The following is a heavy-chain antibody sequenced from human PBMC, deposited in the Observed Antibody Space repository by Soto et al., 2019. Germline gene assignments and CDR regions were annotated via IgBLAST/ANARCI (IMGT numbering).Heavy chain of an antibody. CDR1: GYSISSSNW. J-gene: IGHJ4*02. D-gene: IGHD1-26*01. V-gene: IGHV4-28*01. CDR3: ARREIQGPIDY. CDR2: IYYSGTT. Sequence: QVQVQESGPGLVKPSDTLSLTCAGSGYSISSSNWWGCIRQPPGKGLEWIGYIYYSGTTYYNPSLKSRVTMSVDTSKNQFSLKLTSVTAVDTAVYYCARREIQGPIDYWGQGTLVTVAS.